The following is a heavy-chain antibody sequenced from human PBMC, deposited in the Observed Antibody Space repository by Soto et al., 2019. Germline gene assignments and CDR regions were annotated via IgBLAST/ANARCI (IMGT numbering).Heavy chain of an antibody. V-gene: IGHV4-39*01. CDR1: GGSISSSSYY. J-gene: IGHJ4*02. Sequence: SETLSLTCTVSGGSISSSSYYWGWIRQPPGKGLEWIGSIYYSGSTYYNPSLKSRVTISVDTSKNQFSLKLSSVTAADTAVYYCATETRPLVFSFGYWSQGTLVTVSS. D-gene: IGHD2-8*01. CDR3: ATETRPLVFSFGY. CDR2: IYYSGST.